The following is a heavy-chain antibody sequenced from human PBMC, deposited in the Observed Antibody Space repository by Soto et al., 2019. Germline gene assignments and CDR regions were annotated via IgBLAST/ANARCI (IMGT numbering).Heavy chain of an antibody. Sequence: ASVKVSCKASGYTFTTYGMSWVRQAPGQGLEWMGWISAYNGNTNYAQKLQGRVTMTTDTSTSTVYMELRSLRSDDTAVYYCARVASDSSDYYLNWFDPWGQGTLVTVSS. J-gene: IGHJ5*02. CDR2: ISAYNGNT. D-gene: IGHD3-22*01. CDR1: GYTFTTYG. CDR3: ARVASDSSDYYLNWFDP. V-gene: IGHV1-18*01.